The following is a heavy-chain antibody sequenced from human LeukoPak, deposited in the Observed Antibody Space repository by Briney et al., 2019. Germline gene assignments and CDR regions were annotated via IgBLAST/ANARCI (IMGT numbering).Heavy chain of an antibody. V-gene: IGHV3-21*01. J-gene: IGHJ3*02. D-gene: IGHD3-10*01. CDR2: ISSSSSYI. CDR1: GFTFSSYS. CDR3: AREGLLWFGELPPDI. Sequence: GGSLRLSCAASGFTFSSYSMNWVRQAPGKGREGGSSISSSSSYIYYADSVKGRFTISRDNAKNSLYLQMNSLRAEDTAVYYCAREGLLWFGELPPDIWGQGTMVTVSS.